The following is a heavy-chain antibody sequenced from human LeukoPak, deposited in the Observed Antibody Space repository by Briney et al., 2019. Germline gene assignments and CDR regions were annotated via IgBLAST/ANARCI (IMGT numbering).Heavy chain of an antibody. V-gene: IGHV1-18*01. Sequence: ASVKVSCKASGYTFTSYDINWVRQATGQGLEWMGWISAYNGNTNYAQKLQGRVTMTTDPSTNTAYMELRSLRSDDTAFYYCARGNSDSRGYYNYWGQGTLVTVSS. J-gene: IGHJ4*02. CDR1: GYTFTSYD. D-gene: IGHD3-22*01. CDR2: ISAYNGNT. CDR3: ARGNSDSRGYYNY.